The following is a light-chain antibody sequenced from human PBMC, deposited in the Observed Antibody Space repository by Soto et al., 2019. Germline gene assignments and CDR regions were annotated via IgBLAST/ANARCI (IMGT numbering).Light chain of an antibody. CDR2: DAS. CDR1: QSVSSY. J-gene: IGKJ3*01. V-gene: IGKV3-11*01. CDR3: QQRSNWPPFT. Sequence: EIVLTQSPATLSLSPGERATLSCRASQSVSSYLAWYQQKPGQTPRLLIYDASNRATGIPARCSGSGSGTDFSLPISSLEPEDFAVYYCQQRSNWPPFTFGPGTKVYIK.